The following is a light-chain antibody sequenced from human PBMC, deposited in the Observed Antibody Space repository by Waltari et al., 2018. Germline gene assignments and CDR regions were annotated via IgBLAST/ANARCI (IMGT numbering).Light chain of an antibody. J-gene: IGKJ1*01. V-gene: IGKV3-20*01. CDR3: QQYVTAPRT. CDR2: GAS. CDR1: QRVSSSY. Sequence: EIVLTQSPGTLSLSPGERATLSCRASQRVSSSYLAWYQQAPGQAPRLLIYGASSRATGIPDRFSGSGSGKDFTLTISRLEPEDFAVYYCQQYVTAPRTFGQGTKVEIK.